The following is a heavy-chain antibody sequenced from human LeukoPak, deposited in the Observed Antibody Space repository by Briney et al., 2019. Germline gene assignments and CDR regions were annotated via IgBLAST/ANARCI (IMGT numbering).Heavy chain of an antibody. CDR1: GYTFTSYG. Sequence: ASVKVSCKASGYTFTSYGISWVRQAPGQGLEWMGCISAYNGNTNYAQKLQGRVTMTTDTSTSTAYMELRSLRSDDTAVYYCARDRGSGSYVNYFDYWGQGTLVTVSS. V-gene: IGHV1-18*01. J-gene: IGHJ4*02. CDR2: ISAYNGNT. D-gene: IGHD1-26*01. CDR3: ARDRGSGSYVNYFDY.